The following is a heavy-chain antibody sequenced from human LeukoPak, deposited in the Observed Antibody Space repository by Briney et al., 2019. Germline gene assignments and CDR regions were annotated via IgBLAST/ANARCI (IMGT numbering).Heavy chain of an antibody. V-gene: IGHV3-11*04. Sequence: GGSLRLSCAASGFTFSDYYMSWIRQAPGKGLEWVSYISSGSSTIYYADSVKGRFTISRDNAKNSLYLQMNSLRDEDTAVYYCARDEGYSSRRLFDPWGQGTLVTVSS. CDR3: ARDEGYSSRRLFDP. J-gene: IGHJ5*02. D-gene: IGHD6-13*01. CDR2: ISSGSSTI. CDR1: GFTFSDYY.